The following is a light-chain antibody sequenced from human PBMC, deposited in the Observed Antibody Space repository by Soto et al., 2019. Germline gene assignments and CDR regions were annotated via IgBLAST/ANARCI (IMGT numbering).Light chain of an antibody. Sequence: QLVLTQPPSASGSPGQSVTISCAGTSSDVGAYNYVSWYQQHPGKAPKLMIYEVSKRPSGVPDRFSGSKSGNTASLTVSGLQAEDEADYYCSSYAGSNNVLFGGGTKVTVL. J-gene: IGLJ2*01. V-gene: IGLV2-8*01. CDR2: EVS. CDR1: SSDVGAYNY. CDR3: SSYAGSNNVL.